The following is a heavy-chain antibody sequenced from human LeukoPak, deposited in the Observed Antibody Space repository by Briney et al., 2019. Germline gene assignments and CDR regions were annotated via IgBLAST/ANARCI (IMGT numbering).Heavy chain of an antibody. CDR2: VNSDGSSS. J-gene: IGHJ4*02. Sequence: GSLRLSCAASGFTFSSYWMHWVRQAPGKGLVWVSRVNSDGSSSKYADSVKGRFTISRDNAKNTLYLRMNSLRAEDTALYYCVRRQTSTPGFDHWGQGTLVTVSS. V-gene: IGHV3-74*03. CDR1: GFTFSSYW. CDR3: VRRQTSTPGFDH. D-gene: IGHD1-7*01.